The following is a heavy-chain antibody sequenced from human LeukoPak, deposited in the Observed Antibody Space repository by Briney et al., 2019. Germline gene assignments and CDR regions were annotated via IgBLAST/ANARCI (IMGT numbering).Heavy chain of an antibody. V-gene: IGHV3-15*01. Sequence: GGSLRLSCAASGLTFTNAWMSWVRQAPGKGLEWVGRIKSKTDGWTTGFAAPVKGRFTISRDDSKDTLYLQMNSLKTEDTAVYYCSTVLIWDSTTDYWGQGTLVSVSS. CDR2: IKSKTDGWTT. D-gene: IGHD2-2*01. CDR1: GLTFTNAW. J-gene: IGHJ4*02. CDR3: STVLIWDSTTDY.